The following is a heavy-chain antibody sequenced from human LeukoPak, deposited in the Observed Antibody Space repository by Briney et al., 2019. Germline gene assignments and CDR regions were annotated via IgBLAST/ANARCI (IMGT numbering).Heavy chain of an antibody. V-gene: IGHV4-34*01. J-gene: IGHJ4*02. D-gene: IGHD3-9*01. CDR2: INHSGST. CDR1: GGSFSGYY. Sequence: SETLSLTCAVYGGSFSGYYWSWIRQPPGKGLEWIGEINHSGSTNYNPSLKSRVTTSVDTSKNQFSLKLSSVTAADTAVYYCARLSKRYFDWLWNYFDYWGQGTLVTVSS. CDR3: ARLSKRYFDWLWNYFDY.